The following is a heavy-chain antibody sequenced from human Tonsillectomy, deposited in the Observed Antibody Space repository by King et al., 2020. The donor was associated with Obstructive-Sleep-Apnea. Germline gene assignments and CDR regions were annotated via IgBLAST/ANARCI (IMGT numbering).Heavy chain of an antibody. CDR1: GGSISSSSYY. D-gene: IGHD3-10*01. CDR3: ARCLRGYGSGSYLAFDI. Sequence: QLQESGPGLVKPSETLSLTCTVSGGSISSSSYYWGWIRQPPGKGLEWIGSIYYSGSTYYNPSLKSRVTISVDTSKNQFSLKLSSVTAADTAVYYCARCLRGYGSGSYLAFDIWGQGTMVTVSS. J-gene: IGHJ3*02. CDR2: IYYSGST. V-gene: IGHV4-39*01.